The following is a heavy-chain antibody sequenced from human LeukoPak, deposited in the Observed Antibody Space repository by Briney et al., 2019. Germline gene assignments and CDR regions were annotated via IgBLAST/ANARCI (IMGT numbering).Heavy chain of an antibody. D-gene: IGHD3-22*01. J-gene: IGHJ4*02. Sequence: PGGSLRLSCAASGFTFSSYGMHWVRQAPGKGLEWVAFIRYDGSNKYYADSVKGRFTISRDNSKNTLYLQMNSLRAEDTAVYYRAKAGTMIVVLEAFDYWGQGTLVTVSS. CDR2: IRYDGSNK. CDR3: AKAGTMIVVLEAFDY. CDR1: GFTFSSYG. V-gene: IGHV3-30*02.